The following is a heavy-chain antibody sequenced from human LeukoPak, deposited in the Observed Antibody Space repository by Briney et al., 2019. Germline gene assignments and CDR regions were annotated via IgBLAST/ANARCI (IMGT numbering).Heavy chain of an antibody. D-gene: IGHD3-10*01. Sequence: GSLRLSCAASGFTFSIYAMSWVRQAPGQGLEWVSAISGSGGSTYYADSVKGRFTISRDNSKNTLYLQMNSLRAEDTAVYYCAKAETLLWFGELFYWGQGTLVTVSS. CDR2: ISGSGGST. V-gene: IGHV3-23*01. CDR3: AKAETLLWFGELFY. J-gene: IGHJ4*02. CDR1: GFTFSIYA.